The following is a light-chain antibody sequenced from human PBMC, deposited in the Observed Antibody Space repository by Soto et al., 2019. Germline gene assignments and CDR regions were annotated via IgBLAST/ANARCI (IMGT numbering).Light chain of an antibody. CDR3: AAGDDSLNGFYV. CDR1: SSNIGSNT. CDR2: SNN. J-gene: IGLJ1*01. Sequence: QSALTQPPSASGTPGQRVTISCSGSSSNIGSNTVNWYQQLPGTAPKLLIYSNNQRPSGVPDRFSGSKSGTSASLAISGLQSENEADYYCAAGDDSLNGFYVFGTGTKVT. V-gene: IGLV1-44*01.